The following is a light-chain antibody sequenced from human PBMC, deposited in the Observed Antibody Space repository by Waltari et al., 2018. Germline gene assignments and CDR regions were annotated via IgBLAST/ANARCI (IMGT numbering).Light chain of an antibody. CDR2: GVS. J-gene: IGLJ6*01. Sequence: QSALTQPASVSGSPGQSITISCTGTSSYVGGHDFVSWSQQYPGKAPKLIIYGVSDRPSGVSNRFSGSKSGNTASLTISGLQTEDEADYYCSSYTSTSTPYNVFGSGTKVTVL. CDR1: SSYVGGHDF. V-gene: IGLV2-14*03. CDR3: SSYTSTSTPYNV.